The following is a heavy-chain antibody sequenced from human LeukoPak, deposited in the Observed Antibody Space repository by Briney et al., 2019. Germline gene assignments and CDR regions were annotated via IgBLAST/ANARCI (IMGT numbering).Heavy chain of an antibody. CDR2: ISDSGGST. J-gene: IGHJ6*02. V-gene: IGHV3-64D*09. CDR1: GFPFSSYA. D-gene: IGHD2-15*01. Sequence: GGSVRLSCSASGFPFSSYAMHWVRQAPGKGLEYVSAISDSGGSTYYADSVKGRFTISRDNSKNTLYLQMSSLRAEDTAVYFCVRGYSFGPYGMDVWGQGTTVTVAS. CDR3: VRGYSFGPYGMDV.